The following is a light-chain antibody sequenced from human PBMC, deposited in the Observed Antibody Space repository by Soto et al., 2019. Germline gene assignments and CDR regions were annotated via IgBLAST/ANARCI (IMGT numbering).Light chain of an antibody. CDR2: GAS. CDR1: QTISSW. V-gene: IGKV3-15*01. CDR3: QQYNNGLMIK. J-gene: IGKJ5*01. Sequence: THSPATLLGSLPDIRTITFRASQTISSWLAWYQQIPGQAPRLLIYGASNRATGIQARFSGSGSGTEFTLTISSPQSEDFAVYYFQQYNNGLMIKFGEGGRLEI.